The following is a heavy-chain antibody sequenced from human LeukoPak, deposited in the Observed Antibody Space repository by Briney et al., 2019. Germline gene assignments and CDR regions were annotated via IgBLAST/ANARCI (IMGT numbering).Heavy chain of an antibody. D-gene: IGHD3-22*01. CDR3: AKESYYYDSRWFDP. J-gene: IGHJ5*02. CDR2: IRYDGSNK. Sequence: GGPLRLSCAASGLPFSSYGMHGVRQAPGKGLEGVAFIRYDGSNKYYADSVKGRFTISRDTSKHKLYMQMNSLRAEDTAVYYCAKESYYYDSRWFDPWGQGTLVTVSS. V-gene: IGHV3-30*02. CDR1: GLPFSSYG.